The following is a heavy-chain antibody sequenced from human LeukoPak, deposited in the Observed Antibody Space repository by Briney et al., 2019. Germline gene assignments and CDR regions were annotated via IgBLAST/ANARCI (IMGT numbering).Heavy chain of an antibody. V-gene: IGHV3-23*01. CDR3: AKVWVGVTRASDY. CDR1: GFTFSSYG. D-gene: IGHD1-26*01. Sequence: GGSLRLSCAASGFTFSSYGMSWVRQAPGKGLEWVSAISASGASTYHADSVKGRFTISRDNSKNTVYLQMNSLRAEDTAVYYCAKVWVGVTRASDYWGQGTLVAVSS. J-gene: IGHJ4*02. CDR2: ISASGAST.